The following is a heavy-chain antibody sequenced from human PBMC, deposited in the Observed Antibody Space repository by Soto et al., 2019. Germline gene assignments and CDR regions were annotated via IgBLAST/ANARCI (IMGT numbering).Heavy chain of an antibody. CDR2: ISGSGGST. V-gene: IGHV3-23*01. J-gene: IGHJ3*02. CDR3: AKGSRRDYGDYVGAFDI. D-gene: IGHD4-17*01. Sequence: EVQLLESGGGLVQPGGSLRLSCAASGFTFSSYAMSWVRQAPGKGLEWVSAISGSGGSTYYADSVKGRFTISRDNSKNTLYLQMNSLRAEDTAVYYCAKGSRRDYGDYVGAFDIWGQGTMVTVSS. CDR1: GFTFSSYA.